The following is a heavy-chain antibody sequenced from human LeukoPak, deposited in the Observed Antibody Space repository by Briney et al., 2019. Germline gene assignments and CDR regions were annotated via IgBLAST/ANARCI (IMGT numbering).Heavy chain of an antibody. CDR3: ASMFYFYSGSDNWLLP. D-gene: IGHD3-10*01. V-gene: IGHV1-8*01. Sequence: ASVKVSCKASGYTFTSYDINWVRQAPGQGLEWMGWMNPNSGNTGYAQKFQGRVTMTRNTSISTAYMELSSLRSEDTAVYYCASMFYFYSGSDNWLLPWGQGALVTVSS. CDR2: MNPNSGNT. J-gene: IGHJ5*02. CDR1: GYTFTSYD.